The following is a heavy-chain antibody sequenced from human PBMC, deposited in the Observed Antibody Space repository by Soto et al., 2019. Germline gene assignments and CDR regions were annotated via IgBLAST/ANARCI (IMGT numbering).Heavy chain of an antibody. CDR2: IYYSGNT. J-gene: IGHJ6*02. D-gene: IGHD5-18*01. CDR1: GGSIRSGGDD. CDR3: ARDRLMATAGTARHYFGLDV. Sequence: SESLSLTSTVSGGSIRSGGDDWSWVRQNPRRGLEWIGNIYYSGNTYYNPTLKSRLTISVDTSKNQFSLNLSSVTAADTAVYYCARDRLMATAGTARHYFGLDVWGQGTTVTVSS. V-gene: IGHV4-31*03.